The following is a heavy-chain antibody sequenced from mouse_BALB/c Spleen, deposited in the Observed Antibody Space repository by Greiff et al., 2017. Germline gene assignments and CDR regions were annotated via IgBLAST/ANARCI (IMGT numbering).Heavy chain of an antibody. D-gene: IGHD2-4*01. V-gene: IGHV14-3*02. CDR1: GFNIKDTY. J-gene: IGHJ4*01. Sequence: EVQLPQSGAELVKPGASVKLSCTASGFNIKDTYMHWVKQRPEQGLEWIGRIDPANGNTKYDPKFQGKATITADPSSNTAYLQLSSLTSEDTAVYYCASPHYDYDHYYAMDYWGQGTSVTVSS. CDR3: ASPHYDYDHYYAMDY. CDR2: IDPANGNT.